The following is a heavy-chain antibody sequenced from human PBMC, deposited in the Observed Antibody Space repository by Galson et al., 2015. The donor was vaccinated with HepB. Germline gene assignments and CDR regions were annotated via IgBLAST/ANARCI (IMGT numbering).Heavy chain of an antibody. D-gene: IGHD6-13*01. CDR1: GYTFTSYS. CDR3: ARTGYSSSWYGMTTVTTRLFDY. Sequence: QSGAEVKKPGASVKVSCTASGYTFTSYSISWVRQAPGQGLEWMGWISAYNGNTNYAQKLQGRVTMTTDTSTSTAYMELRSLRSDDTAVYYCARTGYSSSWYGMTTVTTRLFDYWGQGTLVTVSS. CDR2: ISAYNGNT. V-gene: IGHV1-18*04. J-gene: IGHJ4*02.